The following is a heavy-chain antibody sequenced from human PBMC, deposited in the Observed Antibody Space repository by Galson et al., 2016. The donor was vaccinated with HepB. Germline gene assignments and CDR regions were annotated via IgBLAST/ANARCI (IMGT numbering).Heavy chain of an antibody. CDR3: ARGVPYYYSSGSYYLDY. Sequence: SLRLSCAASGFTFSSYWMHWVRQAPGKGLVWVSRINTDGSSTSYADSMKGRFTISRDNAKNTLYLQMNSLRAEDTAVYYCARGVPYYYSSGSYYLDYWVQGTLVTVSS. J-gene: IGHJ4*02. CDR1: GFTFSSYW. V-gene: IGHV3-74*01. D-gene: IGHD3-10*01. CDR2: INTDGSST.